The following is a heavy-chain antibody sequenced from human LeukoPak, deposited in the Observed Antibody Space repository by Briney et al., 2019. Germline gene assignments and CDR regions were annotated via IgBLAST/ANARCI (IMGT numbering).Heavy chain of an antibody. V-gene: IGHV3-30-3*01. CDR2: ISYDGSNK. CDR3: ASNPPGNYWLDP. D-gene: IGHD1-7*01. Sequence: GMSLRLSCAASGFTFSSSAMHWVRQAPGMGLEWVAVISYDGSNKYYADSVKGRFTISRDNSKNALYLQMNSLRAEDTAVYCCASNPPGNYWLDPWGQGTLVTVSS. J-gene: IGHJ5*02. CDR1: GFTFSSSA.